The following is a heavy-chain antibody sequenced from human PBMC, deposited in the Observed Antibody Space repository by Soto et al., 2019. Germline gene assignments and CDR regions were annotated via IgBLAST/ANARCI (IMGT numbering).Heavy chain of an antibody. D-gene: IGHD2-2*01. Sequence: SETLSLTCAVYGGSFSGYYWSWIRQPPGKGLEWIGEINHSGSTNYNPSLKSRVTISVDTSRNQFSLKLSSVTAADTAVYYCARGRGDVVVPAAPYYYYYYMDVWGKGTTVTVSS. V-gene: IGHV4-34*01. CDR2: INHSGST. CDR3: ARGRGDVVVPAAPYYYYYYMDV. J-gene: IGHJ6*03. CDR1: GGSFSGYY.